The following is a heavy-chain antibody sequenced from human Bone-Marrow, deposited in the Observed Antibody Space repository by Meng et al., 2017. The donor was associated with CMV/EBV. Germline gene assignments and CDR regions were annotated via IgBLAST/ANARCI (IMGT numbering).Heavy chain of an antibody. J-gene: IGHJ4*02. CDR2: ISSSSSYI. CDR1: GFTFSSYS. D-gene: IGHD6-19*01. Sequence: GGSLRLSCAASGFTFSSYSMNWVRQASGKGLEWVSSISSSSSYIYYADSVKGRFTISRDNAKNSLYLQMNSLRAEDTAVYYCARDLAVGSFDYWGQGTLVTVSS. V-gene: IGHV3-21*01. CDR3: ARDLAVGSFDY.